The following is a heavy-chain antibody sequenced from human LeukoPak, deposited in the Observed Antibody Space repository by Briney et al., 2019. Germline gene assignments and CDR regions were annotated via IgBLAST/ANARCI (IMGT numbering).Heavy chain of an antibody. CDR2: INHSGST. J-gene: IGHJ4*02. D-gene: IGHD5-18*01. Sequence: SETLSLTCAVYGGSFSGYYWSWIRQPPGKGLEWIGEINHSGSTNYNPSLKSRVTISVDTSKNQFSMKLISVTAADTAVYYCARFAPRVVPSYGYCVFDYWGQGTLVTVSS. CDR3: ARFAPRVVPSYGYCVFDY. V-gene: IGHV4-34*01. CDR1: GGSFSGYY.